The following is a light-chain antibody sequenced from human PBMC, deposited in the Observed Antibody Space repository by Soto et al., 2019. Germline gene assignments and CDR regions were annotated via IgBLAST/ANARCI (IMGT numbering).Light chain of an antibody. CDR1: QSISSW. J-gene: IGKJ5*01. CDR2: DAS. V-gene: IGKV1-5*01. CDR3: QQRSNSIT. Sequence: DIQMTQSPSTLSASVGDRVTITCRASQSISSWLAWYQQKLGRAPRLLIYDASSLESGVPSRFSGRGSGTDFTLTISSLEPEDFAVYYCQQRSNSITFGQGTRLEIK.